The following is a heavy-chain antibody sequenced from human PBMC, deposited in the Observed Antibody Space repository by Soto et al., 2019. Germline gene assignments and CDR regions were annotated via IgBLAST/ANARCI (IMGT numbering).Heavy chain of an antibody. J-gene: IGHJ5*02. V-gene: IGHV1-18*01. CDR3: ARVLRGVVNWFDP. Sequence: HLVQSGPEVKKPGASVTVSCKTSGDTFTNFGLSWVRQAPGQGLEWMGWIATYNTNRNYAQKFQGRLTPTTDTSTSTAYNELKSLGYDDTAVYYCARVLRGVVNWFDPWGQGTLVTVSS. CDR2: IATYNTNR. D-gene: IGHD3-10*01. CDR1: GDTFTNFG.